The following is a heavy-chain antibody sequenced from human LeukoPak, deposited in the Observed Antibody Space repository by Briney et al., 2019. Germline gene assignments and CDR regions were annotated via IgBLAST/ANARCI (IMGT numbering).Heavy chain of an antibody. CDR1: GFTFSSYA. V-gene: IGHV3-23*01. CDR2: ISGSGGST. Sequence: GGSLRLSCAASGFTFSSYAMSWVRQAPGKGLEWVSAISGSGGSTYYADSVKGRFTISRDNSKNTLYLQMNSLRAEDTAVYYCAKDLNYYDSSGYSVDYWGQGTLVTVSS. D-gene: IGHD3-22*01. J-gene: IGHJ4*02. CDR3: AKDLNYYDSSGYSVDY.